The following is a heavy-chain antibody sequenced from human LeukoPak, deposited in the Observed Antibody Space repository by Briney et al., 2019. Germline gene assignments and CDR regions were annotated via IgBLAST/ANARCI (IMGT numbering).Heavy chain of an antibody. J-gene: IGHJ4*02. Sequence: PSETLSLTCTVSGGSVSSGTYYWSWIRQPAGKELEWIGYIYYTGSTNYNPSPKSRLTISVDTSKNQFSLKLSSVTAADTAVYYCARRGGSGRSFDYWGQGTLVTVSS. CDR2: IYYTGST. V-gene: IGHV4-61*01. CDR1: GGSVSSGTYY. D-gene: IGHD3-10*01. CDR3: ARRGGSGRSFDY.